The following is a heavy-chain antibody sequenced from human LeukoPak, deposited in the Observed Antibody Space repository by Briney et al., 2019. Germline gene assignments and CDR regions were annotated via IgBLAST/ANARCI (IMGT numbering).Heavy chain of an antibody. CDR3: ARVLDSYGYSYLDY. J-gene: IGHJ4*02. V-gene: IGHV3-48*03. CDR2: ISSSGSTI. D-gene: IGHD5-18*01. Sequence: GGSLRLSCAASGFTFSSYEMNWVRQAPGKGLEWVSYISSSGSTIYYADSVKGRFTISRDNAKNSLYLQMNSLRAEDTAVYYCARVLDSYGYSYLDYWGQGTLVTVSS. CDR1: GFTFSSYE.